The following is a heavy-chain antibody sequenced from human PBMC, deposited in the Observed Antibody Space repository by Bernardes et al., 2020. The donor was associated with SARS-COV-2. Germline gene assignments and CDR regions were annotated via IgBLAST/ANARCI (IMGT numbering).Heavy chain of an antibody. J-gene: IGHJ1*01. V-gene: IGHV3-23*01. CDR2: ITDNGAVP. CDR1: GFTFSNYG. D-gene: IGHD3-3*02. Sequence: GGSLRLSCVASGFTFSNYGMTWVRQTPGTRLAWLAAITDNGAVPYSADSVLDRFSISRDNFKNTLYLEMNSLRVDDTAVYFCATFSLSPRPEYCPRWGQGTLVTVSS. CDR3: ATFSLSPRPEYCPR.